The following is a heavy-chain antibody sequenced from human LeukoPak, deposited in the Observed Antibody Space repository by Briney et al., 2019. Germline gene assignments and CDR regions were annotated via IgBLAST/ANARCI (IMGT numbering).Heavy chain of an antibody. D-gene: IGHD6-19*01. V-gene: IGHV1-2*02. CDR1: GYTFTGYY. CDR2: INPNSGDT. CDR3: AREIDVAGTDAFDY. J-gene: IGHJ4*02. Sequence: ASVKVSCKASGYTFTGYYMHWVRQAPGQGLEWMGWINPNSGDTNYAQKFQGRVTMTRDTSISTAYMELSRLRSDDTAVYYCAREIDVAGTDAFDYWGQGTLVTVSS.